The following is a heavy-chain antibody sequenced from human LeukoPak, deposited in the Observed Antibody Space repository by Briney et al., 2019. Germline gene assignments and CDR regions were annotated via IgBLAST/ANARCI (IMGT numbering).Heavy chain of an antibody. V-gene: IGHV1-46*01. Sequence: GASLKVSCKASVYTFTSYYMHWVRQAPGQGLEWMGIINPSGGSTSYAQKFQGRVTMTRDMSTSTVYMELSSLRSEDTAVYYCALESPIVGATVYWGQGTLVTVSS. CDR2: INPSGGST. D-gene: IGHD1-26*01. J-gene: IGHJ4*02. CDR3: ALESPIVGATVY. CDR1: VYTFTSYY.